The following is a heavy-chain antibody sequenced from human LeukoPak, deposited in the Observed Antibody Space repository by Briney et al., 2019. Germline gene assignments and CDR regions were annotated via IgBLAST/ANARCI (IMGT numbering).Heavy chain of an antibody. CDR3: ARGSGQQLVPYYYYYYGMDV. V-gene: IGHV1-8*01. CDR1: GYTFTSYD. Sequence: GASVKVSCKASGYTFTSYDINWVRQATGQGLEWMGWMNPNSGNTGYAQKFQGRVTMTRNTSISTAYMELSSLRSEDTAVYYCARGSGQQLVPYYYYYYGMDVWGQGTTVTVSS. CDR2: MNPNSGNT. J-gene: IGHJ6*02. D-gene: IGHD6-13*01.